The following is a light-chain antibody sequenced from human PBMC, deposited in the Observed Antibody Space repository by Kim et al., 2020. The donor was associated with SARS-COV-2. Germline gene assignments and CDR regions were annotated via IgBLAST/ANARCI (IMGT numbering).Light chain of an antibody. V-gene: IGLV2-14*04. CDR3: SSYTSSSTL. CDR2: DVS. J-gene: IGLJ2*01. Sequence: PGQSITISCTGTSSDVGGYDFVSWYQQHPGKAPKLIIYDVSKRPSGVSNRFSGSKSGNTASLTISGLQAEDEASYHCSSYTSSSTLFGGGTQLTVL. CDR1: SSDVGGYDF.